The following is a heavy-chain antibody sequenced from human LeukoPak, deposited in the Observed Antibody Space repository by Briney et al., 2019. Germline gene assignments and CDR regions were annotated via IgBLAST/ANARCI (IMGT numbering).Heavy chain of an antibody. J-gene: IGHJ4*02. CDR1: GYTFTSYG. V-gene: IGHV1-18*01. CDR3: ARANFIVGATFDY. Sequence: GASVKVSCKASGYTFTSYGISWVRQAPGQGLEWMGWISSYNGNTDYAQKLQGRVTMTTDTSTSTAYMELRSLRSGDTAVYYCARANFIVGATFDYWGQGTLVTVSS. CDR2: ISSYNGNT. D-gene: IGHD1-26*01.